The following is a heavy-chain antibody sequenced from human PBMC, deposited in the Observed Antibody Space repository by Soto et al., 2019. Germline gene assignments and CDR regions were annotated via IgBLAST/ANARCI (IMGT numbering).Heavy chain of an antibody. CDR2: INPNSGGT. D-gene: IGHD6-13*01. J-gene: IGHJ6*02. CDR1: GYTFTGYY. V-gene: IGHV1-2*02. Sequence: ASVKVSCKASGYTFTGYYMHWVRQAPGPGLEWMGWINPNSGGTNYAQKFQGRVTMTRDTSISTAYMELSRLRSDDTAVYYCAREAAAGTISDYYYYYGMDVWGQGTTVTVSS. CDR3: AREAAAGTISDYYYYYGMDV.